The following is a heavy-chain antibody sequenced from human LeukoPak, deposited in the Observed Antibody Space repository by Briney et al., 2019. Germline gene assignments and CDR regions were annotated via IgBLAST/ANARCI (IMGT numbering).Heavy chain of an antibody. Sequence: GGSLRLSCAASGFTFSSYGMHWVRQAPGKGLEWVAFIRYDGSNKYYADSVKGRFTISRDNSKNTLYLQMNSLRAEDTAVYYCAKEAVTMVRGVIYLYYFDYWGQGTLVTVSS. CDR1: GFTFSSYG. D-gene: IGHD3-10*01. J-gene: IGHJ4*02. CDR2: IRYDGSNK. CDR3: AKEAVTMVRGVIYLYYFDY. V-gene: IGHV3-30*02.